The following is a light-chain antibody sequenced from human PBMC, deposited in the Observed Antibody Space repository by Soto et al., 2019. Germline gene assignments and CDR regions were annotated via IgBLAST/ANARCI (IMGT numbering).Light chain of an antibody. V-gene: IGKV1-5*03. J-gene: IGKJ1*01. CDR1: QNINSW. Sequence: DIQLTQSPSTLSASVGDRVTITCRASQNINSWLAWYQQQPGKTPKLLIYKASSLQSGVPSRFSGTGSGTEFTLTISSLQPDDFATYFCHQYKTYRTFGQGTKVENK. CDR2: KAS. CDR3: HQYKTYRT.